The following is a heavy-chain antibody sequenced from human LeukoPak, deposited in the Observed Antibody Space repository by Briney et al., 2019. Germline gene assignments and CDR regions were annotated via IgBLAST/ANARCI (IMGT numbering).Heavy chain of an antibody. CDR1: GLTFGDHA. J-gene: IGHJ6*02. V-gene: IGHV3-49*04. CDR2: IRSKAYGGTT. CDR3: TRGPIQLWLYHGMDV. Sequence: GGSLRLSCTASGLTFGDHAMSWVRQAPGKGLEWVGFIRSKAYGGTTEYAASVKGRFTISRDDSKSIAYLQMNSLKTEDTAVYYCTRGPIQLWLYHGMDVWGQGTTVIVSS. D-gene: IGHD5-18*01.